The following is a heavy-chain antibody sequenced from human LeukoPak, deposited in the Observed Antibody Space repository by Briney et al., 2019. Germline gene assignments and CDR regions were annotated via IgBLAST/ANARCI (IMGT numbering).Heavy chain of an antibody. CDR1: TFTFSSYA. V-gene: IGHV3-30*04. CDR2: ISYDGSNK. D-gene: IGHD3-22*01. J-gene: IGHJ4*02. CDR3: ARDLRYYDSSGDPDY. Sequence: PGGSLRLSCAASTFTFSSYAMHWVRQAPGKGLEWVAAISYDGSNKYYADSVKGRFTISRDNSKNTLYLQMNSLRAEDTAVYYCARDLRYYDSSGDPDYWGQGTLVTVSS.